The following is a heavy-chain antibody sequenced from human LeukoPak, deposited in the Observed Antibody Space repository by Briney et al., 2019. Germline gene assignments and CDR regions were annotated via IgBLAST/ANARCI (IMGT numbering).Heavy chain of an antibody. Sequence: ASVKVSCKASGYTFSRYGVSWVRQAPGQGLEWMGIINPSGGSTSYAQKFQGRVTMTRDTSTSTVYMELSSLRSEDTAVYYCARDIATTRAFDIWGQGTMVTVSS. CDR3: ARDIATTRAFDI. J-gene: IGHJ3*02. CDR2: INPSGGST. CDR1: GYTFSRYG. V-gene: IGHV1-46*01. D-gene: IGHD1-26*01.